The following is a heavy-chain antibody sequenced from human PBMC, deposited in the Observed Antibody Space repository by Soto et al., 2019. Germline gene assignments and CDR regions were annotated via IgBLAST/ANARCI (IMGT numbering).Heavy chain of an antibody. CDR1: GGSISSYY. CDR3: ARRIIVGATWWFDP. J-gene: IGHJ5*02. CDR2: IYYSGST. Sequence: SETLSLTCTVSGGSISSYYWSWIRQPPGKGLEWIGYIYYSGSTNYNPSLKGRVTISVDTSKNQFSLKLSSVTAADTAVYYCARRIIVGATWWFDPWGQGTLVTVS. V-gene: IGHV4-59*01. D-gene: IGHD1-26*01.